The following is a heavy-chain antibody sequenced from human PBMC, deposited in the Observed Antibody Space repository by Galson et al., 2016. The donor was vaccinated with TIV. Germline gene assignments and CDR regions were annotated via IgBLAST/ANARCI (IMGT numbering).Heavy chain of an antibody. V-gene: IGHV3-23*01. CDR3: TKEVSTVPYGIDL. J-gene: IGHJ6*02. CDR1: GFTIGTYA. CDR2: ISASGSHT. Sequence: SLRLSCAPSGFTIGTYAMRRVRQAPGKGLAWVSAISASGSHTFYAGSVKGRFTISRDNSRNTLYLQMNGLRPEDTAVYYCTKEVSTVPYGIDLWGQGTTVTVSS. D-gene: IGHD5/OR15-5a*01.